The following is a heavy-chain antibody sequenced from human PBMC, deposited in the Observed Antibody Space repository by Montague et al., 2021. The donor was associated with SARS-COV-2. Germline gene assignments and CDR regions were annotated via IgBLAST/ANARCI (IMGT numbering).Heavy chain of an antibody. V-gene: IGHV4-4*07. D-gene: IGHD1-26*01. J-gene: IGHJ1*01. CDR3: ASGHIFGPGARGFEH. CDR2: IHASGIS. Sequence: SETLSLSCTVSGGSTNNYYWSWIRQPAGKGLEWIGRIHASGISTXNPSLETRVTMSVDTSKRYFSLRLNFLTATDTAVYYCASGHIFGPGARGFEHWGQGTLVTVAS. CDR1: GGSTNNYY.